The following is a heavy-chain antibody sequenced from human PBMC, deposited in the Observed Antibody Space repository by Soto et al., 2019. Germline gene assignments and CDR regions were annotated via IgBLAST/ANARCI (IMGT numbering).Heavy chain of an antibody. CDR3: ARDPLRTGTTWWFDP. CDR2: ISYDGSNK. D-gene: IGHD1-7*01. Sequence: QVQLVESGGGVVQPGRSLRLSCAASGFTFSSYAMHWVRQAPGKRLAWVAVISYDGSNKYYADSVKGRFTISRDNSKNTLYLQMNSLRAEDTAVYYCARDPLRTGTTWWFDPWGQGTLVTVSS. J-gene: IGHJ5*02. CDR1: GFTFSSYA. V-gene: IGHV3-30-3*01.